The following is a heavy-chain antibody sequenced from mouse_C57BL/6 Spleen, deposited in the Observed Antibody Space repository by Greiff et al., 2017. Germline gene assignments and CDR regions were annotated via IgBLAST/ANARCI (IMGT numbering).Heavy chain of an antibody. Sequence: QVQLQQPGAELVMPGASVKLSCKASGYTFTSYWMHWVKQRPGQGLEWIGEIDPSDSYTNYNQKFKGKSTLTVDKSSSTAYMQLSSLTSEDSAVYYCARFPNWDWTHWYFDVWGTGTTVTVSS. J-gene: IGHJ1*03. CDR1: GYTFTSYW. CDR3: ARFPNWDWTHWYFDV. CDR2: IDPSDSYT. D-gene: IGHD4-1*02. V-gene: IGHV1-69*01.